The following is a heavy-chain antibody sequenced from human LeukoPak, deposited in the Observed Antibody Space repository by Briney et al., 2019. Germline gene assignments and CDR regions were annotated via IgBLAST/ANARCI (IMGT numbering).Heavy chain of an antibody. Sequence: PSQTLSLTCTVSGGSISSGVYYWSWIRQHPGKGLEWIGYIYYSGSTYYNPSLKSRVTISVDTSKNQFSLKLSSVTAADTAVYYCARVGRSNYSPSTVWGQGTLVTVSS. CDR2: IYYSGST. D-gene: IGHD4-11*01. CDR3: ARVGRSNYSPSTV. CDR1: GGSISSGVYY. V-gene: IGHV4-31*03. J-gene: IGHJ4*02.